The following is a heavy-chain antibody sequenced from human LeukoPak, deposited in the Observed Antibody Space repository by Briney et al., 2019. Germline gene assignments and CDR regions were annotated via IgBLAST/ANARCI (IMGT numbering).Heavy chain of an antibody. J-gene: IGHJ3*02. V-gene: IGHV1-69*05. CDR1: GGTFSSYA. CDR2: IIPIFGTA. Sequence: SVKVSCKAPGGTFSSYAISWVRQAPGQGLEWMGGIIPIFGTANYAQKFQGRVTITTDESTSTAYMELSSLRSEDTAVYYCARGGPMTGPANAFDIWGQGTMVTVSS. D-gene: IGHD1-14*01. CDR3: ARGGPMTGPANAFDI.